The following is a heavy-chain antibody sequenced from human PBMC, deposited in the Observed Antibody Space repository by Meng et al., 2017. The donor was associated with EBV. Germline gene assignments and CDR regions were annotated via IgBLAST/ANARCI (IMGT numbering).Heavy chain of an antibody. V-gene: IGHV7-4-1*02. J-gene: IGHJ4*02. CDR1: GYTFRNYA. Sequence: QVQLVHIGSEWKRPGASVKVSCKASGYTFRNYAINWMRQVPGQGLEWMGWINTYSGKATFAQGFTGRFVFSLDTPVTTAHLQISGLKTEDSAVYYCARGVEENGSHYPFDSWGQGTLVTVSS. CDR3: ARGVEENGSHYPFDS. D-gene: IGHD1-1*01. CDR2: INTYSGKA.